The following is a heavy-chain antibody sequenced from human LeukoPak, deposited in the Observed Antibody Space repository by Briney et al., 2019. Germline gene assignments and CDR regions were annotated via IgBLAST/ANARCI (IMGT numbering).Heavy chain of an antibody. D-gene: IGHD3-9*01. Sequence: GGSLRLSCAASGFTFSSYAMSWVRQAPGKGLEWVSAISGSGGSTYYADSVKGRFTISRDNSKNTLYLQMSSLRAEDTAVYYCAKVYYDILTGYYFEYWGQGTLVTVSS. J-gene: IGHJ4*02. CDR2: ISGSGGST. CDR3: AKVYYDILTGYYFEY. CDR1: GFTFSSYA. V-gene: IGHV3-23*01.